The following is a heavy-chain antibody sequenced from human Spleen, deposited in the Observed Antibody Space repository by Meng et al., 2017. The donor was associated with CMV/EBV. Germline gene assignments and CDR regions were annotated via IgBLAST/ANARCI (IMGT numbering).Heavy chain of an antibody. CDR1: GFTFDDYA. CDR2: ISWNSGGM. D-gene: IGHD2-2*01. J-gene: IGHJ4*02. Sequence: ASGFTFDDYAMHWVRQAPGKGLEWVSGISWNSGGMDYADSVKGRFTISRDNAKNSLSLQMNSLRPEDMALYYCAKGYCSSTSCHFDFWGQGTLVTVSS. V-gene: IGHV3-9*03. CDR3: AKGYCSSTSCHFDF.